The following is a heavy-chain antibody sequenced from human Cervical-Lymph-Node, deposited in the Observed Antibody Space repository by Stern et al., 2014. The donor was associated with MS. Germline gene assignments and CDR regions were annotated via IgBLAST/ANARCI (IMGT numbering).Heavy chain of an antibody. CDR1: GIVFRRDA. CDR3: AKGGSGSYLD. J-gene: IGHJ4*02. CDR2: ISYDGRDK. V-gene: IGHV3-30*04. Sequence: VHLVEDGASAVQPGRSLRMSFAPSGIVFRRDALHWVSQAPGKGLEWVALISYDGRDKYYTDSVKGRFTVSRDNSNNTVDLEMNSLRLEDTAVYYCAKGGSGSYLDWGQGSLVTVSS. D-gene: IGHD1-26*01.